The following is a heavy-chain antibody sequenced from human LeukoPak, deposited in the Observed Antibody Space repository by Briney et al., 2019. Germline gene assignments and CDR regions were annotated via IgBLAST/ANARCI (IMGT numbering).Heavy chain of an antibody. Sequence: SETLSLTCAVYGGSFSGYYWSWIRQPPGKGLEWIGEINHSGSTNYNPSLKSRVTISVDKSKNQFSLKLSSVTAADTAVYYCARASGYANFLELDPWGQGTLVTVSS. D-gene: IGHD5-12*01. CDR1: GGSFSGYY. V-gene: IGHV4-34*01. CDR3: ARASGYANFLELDP. J-gene: IGHJ5*02. CDR2: INHSGST.